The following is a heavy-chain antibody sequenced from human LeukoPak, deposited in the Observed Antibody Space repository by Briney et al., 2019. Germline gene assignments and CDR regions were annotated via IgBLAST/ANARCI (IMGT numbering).Heavy chain of an antibody. Sequence: SETLSLTCTVSGGSISSYYWSWIRQPPGKGLEWIGYIYYSGSTNYNPSLKSRVTISVDRSKNQFSLKLSSVTAADTAVYFCGARRAFDIWGQGTMVTVSS. J-gene: IGHJ3*02. D-gene: IGHD6-6*01. CDR2: IYYSGST. CDR1: GGSISSYY. CDR3: GARRAFDI. V-gene: IGHV4-59*12.